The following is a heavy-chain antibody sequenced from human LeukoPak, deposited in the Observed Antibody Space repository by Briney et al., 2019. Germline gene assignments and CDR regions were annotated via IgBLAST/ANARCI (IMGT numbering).Heavy chain of an antibody. D-gene: IGHD3-10*01. CDR3: ARAPYGSGRAIDY. Sequence: QSGGSLRLSCAASGFPFHDYTMPWVRQPPGRGLEWVSLISWDGDSASYADSVKGRFSISRANTKNSLYLHMNSLRTEDTALYYCARAPYGSGRAIDYWGQGTLVTVSS. J-gene: IGHJ4*02. V-gene: IGHV3-43*01. CDR1: GFPFHDYT. CDR2: ISWDGDSA.